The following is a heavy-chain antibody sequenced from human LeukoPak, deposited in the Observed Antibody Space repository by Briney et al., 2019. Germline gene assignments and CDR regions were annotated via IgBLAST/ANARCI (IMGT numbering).Heavy chain of an antibody. Sequence: GWSLTLSRLASLLSLSQQKRNWVRQAPGKALEGVAVISYDGTKIYYADSAKGRVTSSRDNSKNMVYLQMNSLRAEDTALYYCARDSVKLPGISYFDNWGQGTLVTVSS. CDR1: LLSLSQQK. CDR3: ARDSVKLPGISYFDN. CDR2: ISYDGTKI. D-gene: IGHD3-3*02. J-gene: IGHJ1*01. V-gene: IGHV3-30-3*01.